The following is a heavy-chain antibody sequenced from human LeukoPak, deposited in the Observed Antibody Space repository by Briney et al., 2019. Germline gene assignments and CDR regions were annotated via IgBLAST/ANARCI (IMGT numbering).Heavy chain of an antibody. CDR1: GGSFSGYY. CDR3: ARVYFTVYYFDY. Sequence: SETLSLTCAVYGGSFSGYYWSWIRQPPGKGLEWIGEINHSGSTNYNPSLKSRVTISVDTSKNQFSLKLSSVTAADTAVYYCARVYFTVYYFDYWGQGTLVTVSS. V-gene: IGHV4-34*01. D-gene: IGHD4-17*01. J-gene: IGHJ4*02. CDR2: INHSGST.